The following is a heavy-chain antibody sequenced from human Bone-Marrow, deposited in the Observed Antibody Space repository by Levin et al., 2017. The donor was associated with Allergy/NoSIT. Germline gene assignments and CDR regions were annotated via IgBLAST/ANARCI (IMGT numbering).Heavy chain of an antibody. CDR3: ARDPLDYGTNSGNY. J-gene: IGHJ4*02. CDR1: GGSISSSTW. Sequence: PSETLSLTCTVSGGSISSSTWWSWVRQSPGKGLEWIGEIYHGGRTNYNPSLKSRVPMSVDKSKSQFSLKLGSVTGADTAVYYCARDPLDYGTNSGNYWGQGTLVTVSS. CDR2: IYHGGRT. V-gene: IGHV4-4*02. D-gene: IGHD4-17*01.